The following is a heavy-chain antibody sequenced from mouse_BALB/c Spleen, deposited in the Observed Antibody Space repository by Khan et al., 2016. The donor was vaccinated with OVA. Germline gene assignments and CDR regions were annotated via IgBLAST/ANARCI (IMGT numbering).Heavy chain of an antibody. V-gene: IGHV1-4*01. CDR3: VRDGAYHRSDGWFAY. D-gene: IGHD2-14*01. CDR2: INPSNGYT. CDR1: GYTFTSYT. J-gene: IGHJ3*01. Sequence: VQLQESGAELARPGASVKMSCKASGYTFTSYTIHWIKKRPGQGLEWIGHINPSNGYTNYNQKFKDKATLTTDKSSTTAYLQLSSLTSDDSAVYNCVRDGAYHRSDGWFAYWGQGTLVTVSA.